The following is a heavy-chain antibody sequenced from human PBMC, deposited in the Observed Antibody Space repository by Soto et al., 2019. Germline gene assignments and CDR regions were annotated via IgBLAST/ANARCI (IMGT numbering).Heavy chain of an antibody. J-gene: IGHJ3*02. D-gene: IGHD2-15*01. CDR3: VKEAVFRNIVVVPGHDAFDI. Sequence: GGSLRLSCAASGFTFSSYGMHWVRQAPGKGLEWVAVISYDGSSKYYADSVKGRFTISRDNSKNTLYLQMNSLRAEDTAVYYCVKEAVFRNIVVVPGHDAFDIWGQGTMVTVSS. CDR2: ISYDGSSK. V-gene: IGHV3-30*18. CDR1: GFTFSSYG.